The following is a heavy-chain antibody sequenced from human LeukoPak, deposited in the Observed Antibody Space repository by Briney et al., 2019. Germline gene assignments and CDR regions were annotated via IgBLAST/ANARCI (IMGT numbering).Heavy chain of an antibody. CDR1: GFTVDRKH. CDR3: AARDGGDYPYFDY. D-gene: IGHD4-17*01. V-gene: IGHV3-66*01. J-gene: IGHJ4*02. CDR2: IYTGGNT. Sequence: GGSLRLSCAASGFTVDRKHMTWGRQAPGKGLQWISFIYTGGNTYYSDSVKGRFTVSRDTSKNTLYLQMDSLRDEDTGVYRCAARDGGDYPYFDYWGPGTLVTVSS.